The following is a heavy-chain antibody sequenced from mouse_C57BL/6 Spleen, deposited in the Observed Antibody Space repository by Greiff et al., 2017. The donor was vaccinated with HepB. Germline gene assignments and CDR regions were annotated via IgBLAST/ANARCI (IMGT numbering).Heavy chain of an antibody. V-gene: IGHV3-6*01. J-gene: IGHJ1*03. D-gene: IGHD1-1*01. CDR2: ISYDGSN. CDR3: ARVGDYYGSSYDWYFDV. Sequence: EVKLMESGPGLVKPSQSLSLTCSVTGYSITSGYYWNWIRQFPGNKLEWMGYISYDGSNNYNPSLKNRISITRDTSKNQFFLKLNSVTTEDTATYYCARVGDYYGSSYDWYFDVWGTGTTVTVSS. CDR1: GYSITSGYY.